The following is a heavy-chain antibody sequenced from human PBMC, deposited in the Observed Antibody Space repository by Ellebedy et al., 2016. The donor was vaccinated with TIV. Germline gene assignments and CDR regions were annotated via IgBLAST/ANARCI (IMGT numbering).Heavy chain of an antibody. D-gene: IGHD6-13*01. CDR2: ISHDGSSQ. Sequence: GESLKISCVASGFPFDSYAMHWVRQAPGKGLEWVAVISHDGSSQYYADSVKGRFTVSRDNSMTTVYLEMNSLRGEDTALYYCARDSGRRSSWDTDYWGQGTQVTVSS. CDR3: ARDSGRRSSWDTDY. V-gene: IGHV3-30-3*01. J-gene: IGHJ4*02. CDR1: GFPFDSYA.